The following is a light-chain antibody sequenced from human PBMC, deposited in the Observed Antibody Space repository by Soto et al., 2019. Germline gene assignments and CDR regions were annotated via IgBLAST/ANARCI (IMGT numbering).Light chain of an antibody. Sequence: DIQMTQSPSTLSASVGDRVTITCRASQSISSWLAWYQQKPGKAPKLLIYKASSLESGVPSRFSGCGSGTEFNLTISRLQPDDFATYYCQPYNSYTWTFGQRTKVEIK. J-gene: IGKJ1*01. V-gene: IGKV1-5*03. CDR2: KAS. CDR1: QSISSW. CDR3: QPYNSYTWT.